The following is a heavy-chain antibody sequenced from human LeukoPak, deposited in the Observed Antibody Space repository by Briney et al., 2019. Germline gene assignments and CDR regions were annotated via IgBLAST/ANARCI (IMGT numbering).Heavy chain of an antibody. CDR1: GFTFSDFD. D-gene: IGHD5-18*01. CDR2: ISGSGDNT. Sequence: QPGGSLRLSCAASGFTFSDFDMSWVRQAPGEGLEWVTSISGSGDNTYSADSVKGRFTISGDNAKNSLYLQMNSLRAEDTAVYYCARDRADTDFDYWGQGTLVTVSS. V-gene: IGHV3-23*01. J-gene: IGHJ4*02. CDR3: ARDRADTDFDY.